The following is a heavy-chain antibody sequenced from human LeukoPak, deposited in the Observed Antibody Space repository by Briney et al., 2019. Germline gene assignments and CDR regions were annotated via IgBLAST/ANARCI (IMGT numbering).Heavy chain of an antibody. CDR3: ARSKGGYSYGADAFDI. V-gene: IGHV1-69*01. Sequence: GASVKVSCKXSGGTFSSYAISWVRQAPGQGLEWMGGIIPIFGTANYAQKFQGRVTITADEPTSTAYMELSSLRSEDTAVYYCARSKGGYSYGADAFDIWGQGTMVTVSS. CDR1: GGTFSSYA. J-gene: IGHJ3*02. CDR2: IIPIFGTA. D-gene: IGHD5-18*01.